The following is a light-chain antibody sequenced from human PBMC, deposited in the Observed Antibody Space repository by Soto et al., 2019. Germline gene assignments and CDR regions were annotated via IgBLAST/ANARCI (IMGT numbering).Light chain of an antibody. CDR1: QSVSSAY. Sequence: SVLTQSPGTLSLSPGERATLSCRASQSVSSAYLAWYQHKPGQPPTLLIYAASSRVTGIPDRFSGSGSGTDFTLTISRLEPEDFAVYYCQQYGSSSTWTFGQGTKVEIK. CDR2: AAS. CDR3: QQYGSSSTWT. J-gene: IGKJ1*01. V-gene: IGKV3-20*01.